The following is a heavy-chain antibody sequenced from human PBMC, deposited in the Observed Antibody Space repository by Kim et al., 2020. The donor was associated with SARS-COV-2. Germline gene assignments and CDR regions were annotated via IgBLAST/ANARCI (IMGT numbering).Heavy chain of an antibody. V-gene: IGHV1-69*13. CDR2: IIPFFDTT. J-gene: IGHJ4*02. D-gene: IGHD3-22*01. CDR1: GGTFGTYP. CDR3: ASRFFDSSGNYHDF. Sequence: SVKVSCQASGGTFGTYPISWVRQAPGQGLEWMGGIIPFFDTTNYAPKFQGRVTMTADDSTRTTYMELSSLKSGDTAVYFCASRFFDSSGNYHDFWGQGT.